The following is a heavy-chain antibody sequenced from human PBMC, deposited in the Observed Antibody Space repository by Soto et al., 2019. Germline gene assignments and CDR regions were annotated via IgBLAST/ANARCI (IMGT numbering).Heavy chain of an antibody. V-gene: IGHV4-39*02. CDR2: IFNTGTT. CDR1: GGSISYNSYY. J-gene: IGHJ5*02. D-gene: IGHD2-2*01. Sequence: SETLSLTCSVSGGSISYNSYYWGWIRQPPGKGLEWVGGIFNTGTTYYSPSLKDRVTISVDTSKNSFSLNLTSVTAADTAVYFCARLVVVAPVANAWGQGTLVTVSS. CDR3: ARLVVVAPVANA.